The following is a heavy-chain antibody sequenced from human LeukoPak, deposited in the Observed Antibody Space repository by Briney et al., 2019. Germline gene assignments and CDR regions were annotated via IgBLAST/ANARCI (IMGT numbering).Heavy chain of an antibody. CDR3: AKDRSGYDYVSLFDY. V-gene: IGHV3-30*18. CDR1: GFTFSSYA. CDR2: ISYDGSEK. D-gene: IGHD5-12*01. Sequence: GRSLRLSCAASGFTFSSYAMHWVRQAPGKGLEWVAVISYDGSEKYYAGSVKGRLTVSRDNSKNTLYLQMNSLRAEDTAVYYCAKDRSGYDYVSLFDYWGQGTLVTVSS. J-gene: IGHJ4*02.